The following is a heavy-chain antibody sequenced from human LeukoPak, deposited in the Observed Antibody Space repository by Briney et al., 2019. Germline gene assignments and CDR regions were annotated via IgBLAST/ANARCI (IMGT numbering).Heavy chain of an antibody. J-gene: IGHJ4*02. CDR3: ARARRAFEDYGGNYDY. Sequence: GASVKVSCKASGYTFTGYYMHWVRQAPGQGLEWMGGIIPIFGTANYAQKFQGRVTITTDESTSTAYMELSSLRSEDTAVYYCARARRAFEDYGGNYDYWGQGTLVTVSS. CDR1: GYTFTGYY. V-gene: IGHV1-69*05. D-gene: IGHD4-23*01. CDR2: IIPIFGTA.